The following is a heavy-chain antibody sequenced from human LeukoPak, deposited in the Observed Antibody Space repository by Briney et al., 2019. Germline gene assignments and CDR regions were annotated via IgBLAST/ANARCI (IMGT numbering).Heavy chain of an antibody. Sequence: ASVTVSCKASGYTFTSYGISWVRQAPGQGLEWMGWISAYNGNTNYAQKLQGRVTMTTDTSTSTAYMELRSLRSDDTAAYYCARDTIPTPFIAAAGTTYGMDVWGQGTTVTVSS. D-gene: IGHD6-13*01. V-gene: IGHV1-18*01. J-gene: IGHJ6*02. CDR1: GYTFTSYG. CDR2: ISAYNGNT. CDR3: ARDTIPTPFIAAAGTTYGMDV.